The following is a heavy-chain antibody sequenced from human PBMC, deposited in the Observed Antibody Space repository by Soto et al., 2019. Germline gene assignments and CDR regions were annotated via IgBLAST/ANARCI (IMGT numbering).Heavy chain of an antibody. CDR2: LTDSGGST. CDR3: AKDYSSTWYPGHGMGV. D-gene: IGHD6-13*01. Sequence: LRLSCAAFGFTFRSYAMSWVRQAPGKGLEWVSALTDSGGSTYYADSVQGRFTISRDNSKNTLYLQMNSLGAEDTAVYYCAKDYSSTWYPGHGMGVWGQGTTVTVSS. CDR1: GFTFRSYA. V-gene: IGHV3-23*01. J-gene: IGHJ6*02.